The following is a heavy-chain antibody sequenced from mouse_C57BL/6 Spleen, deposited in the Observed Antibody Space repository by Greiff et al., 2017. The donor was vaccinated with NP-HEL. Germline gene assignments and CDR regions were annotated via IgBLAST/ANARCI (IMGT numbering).Heavy chain of an antibody. D-gene: IGHD2-1*01. CDR3: ARKGNYGKDY. J-gene: IGHJ2*01. V-gene: IGHV1-50*01. Sequence: QVQLQQPGAELVKPGASVKLSCKASGYTFTSYWMQWVKQRPGQGLEWIGEIDPSDSFTNYNQKFKGKATLTVDTSSSTAYSQLSSLTSEDSAVYYCARKGNYGKDYWGQGTTLTVSS. CDR2: IDPSDSFT. CDR1: GYTFTSYW.